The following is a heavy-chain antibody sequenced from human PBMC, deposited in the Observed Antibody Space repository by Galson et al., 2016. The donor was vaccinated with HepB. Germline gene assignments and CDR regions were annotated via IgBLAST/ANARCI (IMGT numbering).Heavy chain of an antibody. CDR2: IVGSGGDT. J-gene: IGHJ5*01. D-gene: IGHD6-19*01. V-gene: IGHV3-23*01. CDR1: GFTFSSYG. CDR3: AKRAYISSGWFDF. Sequence: SLRLSCAGTGFTFSSYGMSWVRQAPGKGLEWVAAIVGSGGDTDYAGSVEGRFTISRDNSKNTLYLQMNSLRAEDTAVYYCAKRAYISSGWFDFWGQGTVVTVSS.